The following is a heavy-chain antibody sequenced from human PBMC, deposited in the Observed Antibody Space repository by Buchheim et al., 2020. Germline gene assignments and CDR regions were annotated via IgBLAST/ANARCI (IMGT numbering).Heavy chain of an antibody. CDR3: ARHLRSGWPFDF. CDR1: GFAFSSYE. V-gene: IGHV3-48*03. Sequence: EVQLVESGGGLVQPGGSLRLSCAASGFAFSSYEMNWVRQAPGKGLEWVSYISSSGSTTYYADSTKGRFTISRDNAKSSLYLQVNSLRAEDTAIYYCARHLRSGWPFDFWGQGT. D-gene: IGHD6-19*01. J-gene: IGHJ4*02. CDR2: ISSSGSTT.